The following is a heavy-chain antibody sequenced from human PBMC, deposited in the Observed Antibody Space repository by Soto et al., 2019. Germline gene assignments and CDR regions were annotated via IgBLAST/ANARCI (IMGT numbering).Heavy chain of an antibody. CDR1: GLSLSPRRVG. V-gene: IGHV2-5*02. D-gene: IGHD6-19*01. J-gene: IGHJ4*02. Sequence: QITLKESGTTLVKPTQTLTLTCTFSGLSLSPRRVGVGWIRQRPGGALEWLALIYWDDDKRYSPSLKSRLTITKDTSKNQVVLTMTNMDPVDTATYYCARDSSGWTGFDYWGQGTLVTVSS. CDR2: IYWDDDK. CDR3: ARDSSGWTGFDY.